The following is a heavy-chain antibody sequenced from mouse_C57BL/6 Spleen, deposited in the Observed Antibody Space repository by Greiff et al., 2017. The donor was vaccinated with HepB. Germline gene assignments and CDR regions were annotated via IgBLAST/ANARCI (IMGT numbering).Heavy chain of an antibody. CDR2: IDPETGGT. J-gene: IGHJ1*03. V-gene: IGHV1-15*01. CDR1: GYTFTDYE. D-gene: IGHD1-1*01. CDR3: TRDTTVVEYFDV. Sequence: VQLVESGAELVRPGASVTLSCKASGYTFTDYEMHWVKQTPVHGLEWIGAIDPETGGTAYNQKFKGKAILTAEKSSSTAYMELRSLTSEDSAVYYCTRDTTVVEYFDVWGTGTTVTVSS.